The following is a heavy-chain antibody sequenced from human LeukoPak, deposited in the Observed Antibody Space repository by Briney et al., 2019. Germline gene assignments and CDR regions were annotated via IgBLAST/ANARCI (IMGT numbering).Heavy chain of an antibody. J-gene: IGHJ3*02. Sequence: PSETLSLTCTVSGGSISIYYWRWIRQPAGKGLEWIGRIYTSGSTNYNPSLKSRVTMSVDTSKNQFSLKLSSVTAADTAVYYCAREGDDFWSGYPGFDAFDIWGQGTMVTVSS. D-gene: IGHD3-3*01. V-gene: IGHV4-4*07. CDR1: GGSISIYY. CDR2: IYTSGST. CDR3: AREGDDFWSGYPGFDAFDI.